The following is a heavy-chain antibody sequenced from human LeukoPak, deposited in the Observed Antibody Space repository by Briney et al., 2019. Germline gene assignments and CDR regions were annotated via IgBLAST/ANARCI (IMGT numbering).Heavy chain of an antibody. Sequence: ASVKVSCKSSGYTFTSYDINWVRQAPGQGLEWMGWMNANRGNTGYAQKFQGRVTMTRDTSISTAYMELSSLRSEDTAVYYCARSGGYHPLDCWGQGTLVTVSS. D-gene: IGHD5-12*01. J-gene: IGHJ4*02. CDR1: GYTFTSYD. V-gene: IGHV1-8*01. CDR2: MNANRGNT. CDR3: ARSGGYHPLDC.